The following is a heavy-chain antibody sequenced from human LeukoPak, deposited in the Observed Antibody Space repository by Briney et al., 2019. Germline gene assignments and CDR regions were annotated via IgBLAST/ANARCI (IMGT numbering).Heavy chain of an antibody. CDR2: ISSSGSTI. J-gene: IGHJ4*02. CDR1: GFTSSSYE. D-gene: IGHD6-19*01. Sequence: GGSLRLSCAASGFTSSSYEMNWVRQAPGKGLEWVSYISSSGSTIYYADSVKGRLTISRDNSKNTLYLQMNSLRAEDTAVYYCARGRYPTVPFDYWGQGTLVTVSS. CDR3: ARGRYPTVPFDY. V-gene: IGHV3-48*03.